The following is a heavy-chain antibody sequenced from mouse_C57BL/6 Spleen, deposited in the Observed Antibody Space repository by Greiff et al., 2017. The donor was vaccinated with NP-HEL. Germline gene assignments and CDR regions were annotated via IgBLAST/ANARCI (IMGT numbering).Heavy chain of an antibody. CDR3: ARGLWGAMDY. J-gene: IGHJ4*01. V-gene: IGHV5-16*01. Sequence: EVQLVESEGGLVQPGSSMKLSCTASGFTFSDYYMAWVRQVPEKGLEWVANINYDGSSTYYLDSLKSRFIISRDNAKNILYLQMSSLKSEDTATYYCARGLWGAMDYWGQGTSVTVSS. D-gene: IGHD1-1*02. CDR2: INYDGSST. CDR1: GFTFSDYY.